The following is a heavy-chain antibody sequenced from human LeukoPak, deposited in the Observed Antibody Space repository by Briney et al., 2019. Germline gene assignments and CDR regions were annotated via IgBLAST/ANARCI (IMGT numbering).Heavy chain of an antibody. CDR1: HGSISSGNYY. V-gene: IGHV4-61*02. J-gene: IGHJ3*02. D-gene: IGHD6-19*01. CDR2: IYTTGST. Sequence: SQTLSLTCTVSHGSISSGNYYWSWIRQPAGKGLEWIGRIYTTGSTNYNPSLKSRVTISVDTSKNQFSLELSSVTAADTAMYYCTRVNIAVSGDASDIWGRGTMVTVSS. CDR3: TRVNIAVSGDASDI.